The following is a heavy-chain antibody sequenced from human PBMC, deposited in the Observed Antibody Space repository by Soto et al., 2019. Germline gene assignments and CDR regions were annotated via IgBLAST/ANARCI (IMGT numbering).Heavy chain of an antibody. CDR2: IYYGENT. V-gene: IGHV4-30-4*01. CDR1: GGSISNGDYS. Sequence: QVQLQEPGPGLVKPSATLSLTGNVFGGSISNGDYSGCWIRQHPGKGLQYIGYIYYGENTNYNPSLKSRLPMSRVRSATHFSLTLTSVTAAETDVYFCSRVSVEDYYGVDVWGQGTKVIVSS. J-gene: IGHJ6*02. CDR3: SRVSVEDYYGVDV. D-gene: IGHD1-1*01.